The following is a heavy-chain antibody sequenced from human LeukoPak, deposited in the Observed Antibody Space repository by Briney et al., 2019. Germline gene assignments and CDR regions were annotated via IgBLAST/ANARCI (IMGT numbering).Heavy chain of an antibody. J-gene: IGHJ4*02. D-gene: IGHD6-19*01. CDR3: ARLIVGYSSGWADY. V-gene: IGHV5-10-1*01. CDR1: AYSFTSYW. CDR2: IDPSDSYT. Sequence: GESLQISSQGSAYSFTSYWISWVRPMPGKGLEWMGRIDPSDSYTNYSPSFQGHVTISADKSISTAYLQWSSLKASDTAMYYCARLIVGYSSGWADYWGQGTLVTVSS.